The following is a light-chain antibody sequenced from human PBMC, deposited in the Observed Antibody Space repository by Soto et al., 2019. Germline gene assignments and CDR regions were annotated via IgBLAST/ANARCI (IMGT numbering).Light chain of an antibody. CDR1: QHVSSN. Sequence: EIVMTQSPATLSVSPGGSATLSCRASQHVSSNFACYRQKPGQAPTLLIYRASTRATGIPARFSGSGSGTEFTLTISSRQSEDFAVYYCQQYNNWPYTFGQGTKLEIK. CDR3: QQYNNWPYT. J-gene: IGKJ2*01. CDR2: RAS. V-gene: IGKV3-15*01.